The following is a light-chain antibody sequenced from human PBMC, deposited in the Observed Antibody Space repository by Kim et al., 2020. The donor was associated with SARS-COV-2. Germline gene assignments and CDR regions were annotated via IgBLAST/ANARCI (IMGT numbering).Light chain of an antibody. V-gene: IGKV3-15*01. Sequence: SPAEIATLFWRASLSIRNNFARYRQKPGQAPRLLIYGASARATGIPARFTGSGSGTEFTLTISSLQSEDFAVYYCQQYNNWPPLTFGGGTKVDIK. CDR3: QQYNNWPPLT. CDR2: GAS. J-gene: IGKJ4*01. CDR1: LSIRNN.